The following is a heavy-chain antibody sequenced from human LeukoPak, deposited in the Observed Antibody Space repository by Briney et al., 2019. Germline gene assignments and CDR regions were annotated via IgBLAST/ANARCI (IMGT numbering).Heavy chain of an antibody. J-gene: IGHJ4*02. V-gene: IGHV3-23*01. CDR3: AKRPGPAVTGPFDY. D-gene: IGHD6-19*01. CDR1: GLTFSTYA. Sequence: PGGSLRLSCAASGLTFSTYAMSWVRQAPGKGLEWVSSISDSGGSTYHADSVKGRFTISRDNSKNTLYLQMNSLSAEDTALYYCAKRPGPAVTGPFDYWGRGTLVTVSS. CDR2: ISDSGGST.